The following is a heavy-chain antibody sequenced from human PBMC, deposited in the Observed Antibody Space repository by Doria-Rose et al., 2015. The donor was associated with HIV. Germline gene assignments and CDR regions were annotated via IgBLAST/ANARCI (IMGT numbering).Heavy chain of an antibody. V-gene: IGHV2-26*01. CDR3: ARIKSSRWYHKYYFDF. CDR1: GVSLSSPGMG. D-gene: IGHD6-13*01. J-gene: IGHJ4*02. Sequence: QVQLVQSGPVLVKPTETLTLTCTVSGVSLSSPGMGVSWIRQPPGKALEWLANIFSDDERSYKTSLKSRLTISRGTSKSQVVLTMTDMDPVDTATYYRARIKSSRWYHKYYFDFWGQGTLVIVSA. CDR2: IFSDDER.